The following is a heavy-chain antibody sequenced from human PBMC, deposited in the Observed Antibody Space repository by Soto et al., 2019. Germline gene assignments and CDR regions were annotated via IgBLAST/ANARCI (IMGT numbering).Heavy chain of an antibody. Sequence: AGSLRLSCAASPHIVGGSYVSWVRQAPGKGLEWVSVIYTGDTPNYADSVKGRFTLSRDNSKNTLYLQMDSIRVEDTAVYYCTRDLMDVVPPADDFFDPWGQGIQVTVSS. J-gene: IGHJ5*02. CDR1: PHIVGGSY. CDR2: IYTGDTP. V-gene: IGHV3-53*01. D-gene: IGHD2-2*01. CDR3: TRDLMDVVPPADDFFDP.